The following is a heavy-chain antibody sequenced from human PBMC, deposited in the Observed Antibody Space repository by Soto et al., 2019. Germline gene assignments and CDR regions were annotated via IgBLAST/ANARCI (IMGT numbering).Heavy chain of an antibody. V-gene: IGHV4-59*01. CDR1: GGSISSYY. D-gene: IGHD4-4*01. Sequence: SETLSLTCTVSGGSISSYYWSWIRQPPGKGLEWIGYIYYSGSTNYNPSLKSRVTISVDTSKNQFSLKLSSVTAADTAVYYCARETEGVTTNYFDYYYYYYMDVWGKGTTVTVSS. J-gene: IGHJ6*03. CDR3: ARETEGVTTNYFDYYYYYYMDV. CDR2: IYYSGST.